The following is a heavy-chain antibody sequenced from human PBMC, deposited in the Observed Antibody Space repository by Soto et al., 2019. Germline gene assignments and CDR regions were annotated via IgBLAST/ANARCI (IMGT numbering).Heavy chain of an antibody. V-gene: IGHV4-39*01. CDR1: GGSISSSSYY. Sequence: QLQLQESAPGLVKPSETLSLTCTVSGGSISSSSYYWGWIRQPPGKGLEWIGRIYYSGSTYYNPSLKSRLTISVDTSINQFSLKLSSVTAADTAVYYFARRSDYYDSSCYYYVFAFDIWGQGTMVTVSS. D-gene: IGHD3-22*01. J-gene: IGHJ3*02. CDR3: ARRSDYYDSSCYYYVFAFDI. CDR2: IYYSGST.